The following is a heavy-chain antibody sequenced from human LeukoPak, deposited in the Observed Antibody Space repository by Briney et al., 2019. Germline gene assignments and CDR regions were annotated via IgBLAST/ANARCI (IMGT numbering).Heavy chain of an antibody. J-gene: IGHJ6*02. CDR3: ARDLYSGSYFSYYYYGMDV. V-gene: IGHV3-66*01. D-gene: IGHD1-26*01. CDR1: GFTVSSNY. Sequence: GGSLRLSCAASGFTVSSNYMSWVRQAPGKGLEWVSVIYSGGSTYYADSVKGRFTISRDNSKNTLYLQMNSLRAEDTAVYYCARDLYSGSYFSYYYYGMDVWGQGTTATVSS. CDR2: IYSGGST.